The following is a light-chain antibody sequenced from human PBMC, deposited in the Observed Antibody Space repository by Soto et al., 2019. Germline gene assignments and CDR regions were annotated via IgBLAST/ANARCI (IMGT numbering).Light chain of an antibody. CDR1: QSISSY. Sequence: DIQMTQSPSSLSASVGDRVTITCRASQSISSYLNWYQQKPGKAPKLLIYAASSLQSGVPSRFXGSGSGTDFTLTISSLQPEEFATYYCQQSYCTPPYTFGQGTKLEIK. V-gene: IGKV1-39*01. CDR3: QQSYCTPPYT. J-gene: IGKJ2*01. CDR2: AAS.